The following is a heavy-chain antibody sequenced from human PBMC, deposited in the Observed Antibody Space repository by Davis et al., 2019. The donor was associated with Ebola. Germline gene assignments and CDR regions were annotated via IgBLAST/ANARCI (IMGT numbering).Heavy chain of an antibody. V-gene: IGHV1-18*01. CDR2: ISAYNGNT. D-gene: IGHD6-19*01. CDR1: GGTFSSYA. Sequence: AASVKVSCKASGGTFSSYAISWVRQAPGQGLEWMGWISAYNGNTNYAQKLQGRVTMTTDTSTSTAYMELRSLRSDDTAVYYCARQVAGMWFDPPGQGTLVTVSS. J-gene: IGHJ5*02. CDR3: ARQVAGMWFDP.